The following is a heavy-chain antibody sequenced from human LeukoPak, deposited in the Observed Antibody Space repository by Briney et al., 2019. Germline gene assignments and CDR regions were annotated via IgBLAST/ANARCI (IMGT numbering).Heavy chain of an antibody. CDR2: IYYSGSA. CDR1: GGSIRNSSYY. CDR3: ARHWVVTPNY. J-gene: IGHJ4*02. V-gene: IGHV4-39*01. Sequence: SETLSLTCIVSGGSIRNSSYYWGWIRQPPGKGLGWIGSIYYSGSAYYNPSLKSRVTISVDTSKNQFSLKLTSVTAADTAVYYCARHWVVTPNYWGQGTLVTVSS. D-gene: IGHD4-23*01.